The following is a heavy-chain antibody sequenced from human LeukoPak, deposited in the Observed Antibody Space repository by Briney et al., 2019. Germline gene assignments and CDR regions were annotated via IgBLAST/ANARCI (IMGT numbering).Heavy chain of an antibody. CDR3: AGGTSSRYGTTPMDY. CDR1: GGTISSYY. J-gene: IGHJ4*02. CDR2: IYTSGST. D-gene: IGHD6-13*01. V-gene: IGHV4-4*07. Sequence: PSETLSLTCTVSGGTISSYYWSWIRRPAGKGLEWIGRIYTSGSTNYNPSLKSRVTMSVDTSKNQFSLKLSSVTAADTAVYYCAGGTSSRYGTTPMDYWGQGTLVTVSS.